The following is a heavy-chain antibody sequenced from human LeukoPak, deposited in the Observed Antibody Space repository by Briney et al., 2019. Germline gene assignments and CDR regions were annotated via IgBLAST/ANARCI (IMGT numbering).Heavy chain of an antibody. CDR2: VYTSGST. J-gene: IGHJ5*02. CDR1: GASISSYY. CDR3: ARDRSSDFGSEFDP. D-gene: IGHD3/OR15-3a*01. Sequence: SETLSLTCSVSGASISSYYWSWIRQPAGKGLEWIGRVYTSGSTSYNPSLKSRVTMSVDTSKNQFSLKLSSVTAADTAVYYCARDRSSDFGSEFDPWGQGTLVTVSS. V-gene: IGHV4-4*07.